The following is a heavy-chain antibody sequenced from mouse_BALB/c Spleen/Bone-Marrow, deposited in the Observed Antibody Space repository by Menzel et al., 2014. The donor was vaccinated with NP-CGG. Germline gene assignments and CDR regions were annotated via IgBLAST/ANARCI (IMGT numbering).Heavy chain of an antibody. CDR1: GYTFTSYY. J-gene: IGHJ3*01. Sequence: QVQLKESGAELVKPGASVKLSCKASGYTFTSYYMYWVKQRPGQGLEWIGEINPSNGGTNFNEKFKNKAALTVDKSSSTAYMQLSSLIFEDSAFYYCTRSNGNWFAYWGQGTLVTVSA. V-gene: IGHV1S81*02. D-gene: IGHD2-1*01. CDR2: INPSNGGT. CDR3: TRSNGNWFAY.